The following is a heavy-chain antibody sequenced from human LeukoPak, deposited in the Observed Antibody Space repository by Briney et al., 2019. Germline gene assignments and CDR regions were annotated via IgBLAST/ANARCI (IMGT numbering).Heavy chain of an antibody. V-gene: IGHV4-39*07. D-gene: IGHD2-2*01. CDR3: ARGETAGDIVVVPAALWWFDP. J-gene: IGHJ5*02. CDR1: GGSISSSSYY. CDR2: IYYSGST. Sequence: SETLSLTCTVSGGSISSSSYYWGWIRQPPGKGLEWIGSIYYSGSTYYNPSLKSRVTISVDTSKNQFSLKLSSVTAADTAVYYCARGETAGDIVVVPAALWWFDPWGQGTLVTVSS.